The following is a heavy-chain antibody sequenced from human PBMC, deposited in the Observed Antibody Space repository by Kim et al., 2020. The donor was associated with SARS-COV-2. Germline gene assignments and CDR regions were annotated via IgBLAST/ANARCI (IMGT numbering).Heavy chain of an antibody. D-gene: IGHD6-19*01. CDR3: AKASSGWDDFDY. J-gene: IGHJ4*02. V-gene: IGHV3-23*01. CDR1: GFTFTNYA. Sequence: GGSLRLSCAASGFTFTNYAMSWVRQAPGKGLEWIALILGSGDSTFYADSVGGRFTISRDNSKNTLYLQMDSLTAEDTALYYCAKASSGWDDFDYWGQGTLVTVSS. CDR2: ILGSGDST.